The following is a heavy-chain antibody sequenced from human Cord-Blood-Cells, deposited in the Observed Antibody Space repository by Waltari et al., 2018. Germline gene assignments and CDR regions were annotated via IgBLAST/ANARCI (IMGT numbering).Heavy chain of an antibody. Sequence: QVQLQESGPGLVKPSETLSLTCTVSGGSISSYSWSWIRQPPGKGLEWIGYIYYSGSTNYNPSLKSRVTISVDTSKNQFSLKLSSVPAADTAVYYCARDNGGWGQGTLVTVSS. CDR3: ARDNGG. V-gene: IGHV4-59*01. D-gene: IGHD2-8*01. CDR1: GGSISSYS. J-gene: IGHJ4*02. CDR2: IYYSGST.